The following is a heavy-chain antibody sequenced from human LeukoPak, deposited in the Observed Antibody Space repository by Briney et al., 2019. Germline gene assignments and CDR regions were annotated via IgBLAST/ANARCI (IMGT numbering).Heavy chain of an antibody. J-gene: IGHJ4*02. D-gene: IGHD4-23*01. CDR1: GFTFDDYA. CDR3: AKYGGKAFFDY. CDR2: ISWDGGST. Sequence: GGSLRLSCAASGFTFDDYAMHWVRQAPGKGLEWVSLISWDGGSTYYADSVKGRFTISRDNSKNSLYLQMNSLRAEDTAIYYCAKYGGKAFFDYWGQGTLVTVSS. V-gene: IGHV3-43D*03.